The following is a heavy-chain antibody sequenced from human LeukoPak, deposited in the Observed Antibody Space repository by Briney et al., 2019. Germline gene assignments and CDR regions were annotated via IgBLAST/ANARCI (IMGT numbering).Heavy chain of an antibody. J-gene: IGHJ4*02. CDR3: AARGQGSSLSYFVY. D-gene: IGHD3-10*01. CDR1: GGSVSSGTFD. V-gene: IGHV4-61*01. CDR2: IFDSVTT. Sequence: ESGPGLVKPSETLSLTCTVSGGSVSSGTFDWSWIGQPPGKGLEWIGYIFDSVTTKFSPSLKTRVTISVDTFKNQFSLKLRSVAAADTAVYYCAARGQGSSLSYFVYWGQGTLVTVSS.